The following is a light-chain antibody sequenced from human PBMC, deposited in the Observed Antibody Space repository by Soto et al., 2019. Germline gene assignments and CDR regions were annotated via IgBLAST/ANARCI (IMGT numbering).Light chain of an antibody. J-gene: IGKJ1*01. CDR2: DAS. CDR3: QQYGSSPWT. V-gene: IGKV3-20*01. CDR1: QYINTR. Sequence: EIVMTQSPATLSVPPGERATLSCRASQYINTRLAWYQHRPGQAPRLLIYDASNRATGIPARFSGSGSGTDFTLTISRLEPEDFAVYYCQQYGSSPWTFGQGTKVDIK.